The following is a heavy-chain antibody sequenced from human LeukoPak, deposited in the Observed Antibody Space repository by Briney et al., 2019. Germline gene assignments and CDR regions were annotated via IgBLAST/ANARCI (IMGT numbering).Heavy chain of an antibody. J-gene: IGHJ4*02. D-gene: IGHD6-13*01. CDR1: GYSISSGYY. CDR3: AREYSSSLFDY. Sequence: SETLSLTCAVSGYSISSGYYWGWIRQPPGKGLEWIGSIYHSGSTYYNPSLKSRVTISVDTSKNQFSLKLSSVTAADTAVYYCAREYSSSLFDYWGQGTLVTVSS. V-gene: IGHV4-38-2*02. CDR2: IYHSGST.